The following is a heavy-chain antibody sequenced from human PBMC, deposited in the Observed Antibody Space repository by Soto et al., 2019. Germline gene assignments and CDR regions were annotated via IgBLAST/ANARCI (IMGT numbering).Heavy chain of an antibody. J-gene: IGHJ5*02. CDR1: GFTFTNYW. D-gene: IGHD1-1*01. Sequence: EVQLVESGGALVQPGGSLRLSCAASGFTFTNYWMAWGRQAPGKGLEWVAHIDQGGGEKYYVDSVKGRFTISRDNAKNSLYLQMNSLRAEDTALYYCARGGNWFDPWGQGTLVTVSS. CDR3: ARGGNWFDP. V-gene: IGHV3-7*05. CDR2: IDQGGGEK.